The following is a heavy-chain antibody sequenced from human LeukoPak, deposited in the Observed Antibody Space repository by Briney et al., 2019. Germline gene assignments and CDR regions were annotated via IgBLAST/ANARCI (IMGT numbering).Heavy chain of an antibody. V-gene: IGHV3-53*01. J-gene: IGHJ2*01. Sequence: PGGSLRLSCAASGFTVSSNYMNWVRQAPGRGLEWVSVIHNTGNTYYADSVKGRFTMSRDSSKNTLYLQMNSLRAEDTAVYYCARVLLDSSGNQYWYYGLWGRGTLVTVSS. D-gene: IGHD3-22*01. CDR1: GFTVSSNY. CDR2: IHNTGNT. CDR3: ARVLLDSSGNQYWYYGL.